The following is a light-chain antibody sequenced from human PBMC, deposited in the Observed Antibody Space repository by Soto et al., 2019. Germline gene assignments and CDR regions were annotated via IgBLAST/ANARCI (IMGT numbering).Light chain of an antibody. CDR1: QSVSSN. V-gene: IGKV3D-15*01. J-gene: IGKJ1*01. Sequence: EIVMTQPPATLSVSPGERATLSCRASQSVSSNLAWYQQKPGQAPRLLIYGASIRATGIPARFSGSGSGTEFTLTISSLQSEDFAVYYCQQYNNWPLTFGQGTKVEIK. CDR2: GAS. CDR3: QQYNNWPLT.